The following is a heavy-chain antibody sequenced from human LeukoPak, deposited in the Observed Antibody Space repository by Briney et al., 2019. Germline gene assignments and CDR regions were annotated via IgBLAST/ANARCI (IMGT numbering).Heavy chain of an antibody. J-gene: IGHJ4*02. CDR2: IWYDGSNK. CDR1: GFTFRNYG. V-gene: IGHV3-33*01. CDR3: ARDPGDPYYFDY. Sequence: GGSLRLSCVASGFTFRNYGMHWVRQAPGKGLEWVAVIWYDGSNKYYADPVKGRFTISRDNSMNTLYLQMNSLRAEDTALYYCARDPGDPYYFDYWGQGTLVTVSS. D-gene: IGHD7-27*01.